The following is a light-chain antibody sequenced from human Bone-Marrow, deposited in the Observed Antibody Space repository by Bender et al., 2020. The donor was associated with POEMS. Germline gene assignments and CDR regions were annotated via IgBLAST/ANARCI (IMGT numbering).Light chain of an antibody. J-gene: IGLJ2*01. CDR2: TNN. CDR1: GSNIGGYP. CDR3: AAYTGTAVV. V-gene: IGLV1-44*01. Sequence: QSVLTQPPSVSGTPGQRVTISCSGSGSNIGGYPVNWYQQLPGTAPRLLIYTNNERPSGDPDRFSGSKSGNTASLTIPGLQADDDDDYYCAAYTGTAVVFGGGTKLTVL.